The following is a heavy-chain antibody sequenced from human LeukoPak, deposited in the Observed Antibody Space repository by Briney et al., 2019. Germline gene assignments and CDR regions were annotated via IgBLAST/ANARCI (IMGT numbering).Heavy chain of an antibody. CDR1: GYTFTELS. D-gene: IGHD3-10*01. J-gene: IGHJ6*02. CDR2: FDPEDGKT. Sequence: ASVKVSCKVSGYTFTELSTHWVRQGRGKWLEWVGTFDPEDGKTLSAQKFQGRVALTEDSSTNTAYMELGSLTSEDTGIYYCATPLRASRSPIMDVWGQGTTVTVSS. CDR3: ATPLRASRSPIMDV. V-gene: IGHV1-24*01.